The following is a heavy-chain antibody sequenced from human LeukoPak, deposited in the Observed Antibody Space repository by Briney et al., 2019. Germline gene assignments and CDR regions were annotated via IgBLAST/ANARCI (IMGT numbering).Heavy chain of an antibody. CDR3: SFAEG. Sequence: GGSLRLSCAASGFAFSSYAMHWVRQAPGKGLEWVAVISYDGSNEYYADSVKGRFTISRDNSKNTLYLQMNSLRAEDTAVYYSSFAEGRGQGTLVTVSS. V-gene: IGHV3-30-3*01. D-gene: IGHD1-14*01. CDR1: GFAFSSYA. CDR2: ISYDGSNE. J-gene: IGHJ4*02.